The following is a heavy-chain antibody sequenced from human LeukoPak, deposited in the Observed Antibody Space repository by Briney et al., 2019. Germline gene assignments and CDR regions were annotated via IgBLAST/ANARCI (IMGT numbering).Heavy chain of an antibody. CDR2: INHSGST. J-gene: IGHJ4*02. V-gene: IGHV4-34*01. D-gene: IGHD4-23*01. CDR1: GGSFSGYY. CDR3: ARDRYGGNSDY. Sequence: SETLSLTCAVYGGSFSGYYWSWIRQPPGKGLEWIGEINHSGSTNYNPSLKSRVTISVDTSKNQFSLKLSSVTAADTAVYYCARDRYGGNSDYWGQGTLVTVSS.